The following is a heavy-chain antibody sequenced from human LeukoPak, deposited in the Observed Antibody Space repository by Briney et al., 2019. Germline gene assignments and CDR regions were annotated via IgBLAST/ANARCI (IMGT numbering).Heavy chain of an antibody. J-gene: IGHJ4*02. CDR1: GGSISSSSYY. CDR3: ARVSDYGGNVPLDY. CDR2: IYTSGST. Sequence: SETLSLTCTVSGGSISSSSYYWGWIRQPAGKGLEWIGRIYTSGSTNYNPSLKSRVTMSVDTSKNQFSLKLSSVTAADTAVYYCARVSDYGGNVPLDYWGQGTLVTVSS. V-gene: IGHV4-61*02. D-gene: IGHD4-23*01.